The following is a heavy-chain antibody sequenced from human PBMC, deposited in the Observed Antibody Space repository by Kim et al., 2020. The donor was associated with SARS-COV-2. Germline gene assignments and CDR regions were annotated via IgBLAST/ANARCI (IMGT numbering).Heavy chain of an antibody. J-gene: IGHJ4*02. CDR3: ARGRTNIAAAGIGIDY. CDR2: INHSGST. CDR1: GGSFSGYY. D-gene: IGHD6-13*01. V-gene: IGHV4-34*01. Sequence: SETLSLTCAVYGGSFSGYYWSWIRQPPGKGLEWIGEINHSGSTNYNPSLKSRVTISVDTSKNQFSLKLSSVTAADTAVYYCARGRTNIAAAGIGIDYWGQGTLVTVSS.